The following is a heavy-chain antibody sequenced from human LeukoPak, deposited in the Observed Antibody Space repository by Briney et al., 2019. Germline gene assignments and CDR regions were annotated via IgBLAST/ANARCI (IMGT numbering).Heavy chain of an antibody. CDR2: ISSSSSYI. J-gene: IGHJ3*02. Sequence: GGSLRLSCAASGFTFSSYSMNWVRQAPGKGLEWVSSISSSSSYIHYADSVKGRFTISRDNSKNTLYLQMNSLRAEDTAVYYCARALRTTPDAFDIWGQGTMVTVSS. CDR1: GFTFSSYS. D-gene: IGHD2/OR15-2a*01. V-gene: IGHV3-21*04. CDR3: ARALRTTPDAFDI.